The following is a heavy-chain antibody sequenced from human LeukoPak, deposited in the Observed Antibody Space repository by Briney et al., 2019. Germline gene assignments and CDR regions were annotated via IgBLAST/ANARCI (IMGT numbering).Heavy chain of an antibody. Sequence: SGGSLRLSCVASGFTFGNYWMSWVRQAPGKGLEWVANIKLDGSEKDYVDSVKGRFTIYRDNTKNSLYLQMNSLRVEDTAVFYCARDQYDTWSRRGNFDSWGQGTLVIVSS. CDR3: ARDQYDTWSRRGNFDS. CDR2: IKLDGSEK. V-gene: IGHV3-7*03. CDR1: GFTFGNYW. D-gene: IGHD3-3*01. J-gene: IGHJ4*02.